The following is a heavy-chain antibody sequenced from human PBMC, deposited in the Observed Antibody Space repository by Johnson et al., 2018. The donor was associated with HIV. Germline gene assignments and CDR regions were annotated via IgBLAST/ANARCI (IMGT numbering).Heavy chain of an antibody. D-gene: IGHD6-6*01. CDR3: AKAFEYSSSSMAFDI. V-gene: IGHV3-23*04. CDR1: GFTFDDFA. CDR2: ISGSGGST. J-gene: IGHJ3*02. Sequence: VQLVESGGGLVQPGRSLRLSCAASGFTFDDFAMHWVRQAPGKGLEWVSGISGSGGSTYYADSVKGRFTISRDNSKNTLFLQMNSLRAEDTAVYYCAKAFEYSSSSMAFDIWGQGTMVTVSS.